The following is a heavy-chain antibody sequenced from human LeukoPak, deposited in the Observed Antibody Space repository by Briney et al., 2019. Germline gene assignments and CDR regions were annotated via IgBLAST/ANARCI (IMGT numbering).Heavy chain of an antibody. Sequence: SQTLSLTCTVSGGSISSGSYYWSWIRQPAGKGLEWIGRIYTSGSTNYNPSLKSRVTISVDTSKNQFSLKLSSVTAADTAVYYCAREVKEGVFDAFDIWGQGTMVTVSS. D-gene: IGHD3-10*01. CDR3: AREVKEGVFDAFDI. CDR2: IYTSGST. CDR1: GGSISSGSYY. V-gene: IGHV4-61*02. J-gene: IGHJ3*02.